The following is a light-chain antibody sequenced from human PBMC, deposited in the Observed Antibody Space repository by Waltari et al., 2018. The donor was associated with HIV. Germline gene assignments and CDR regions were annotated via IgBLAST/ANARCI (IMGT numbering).Light chain of an antibody. Sequence: QSVLTQPPSVSRAPGQWVTISCTGSSSNSGAGSDVHWYQQLPGTAPNLLIYGNNNRPSGVPDRFSGSRSGTSASLAITGLQAEDEADYYCQSYDSSLSAIIFGGGTKLTVL. CDR1: SSNSGAGSD. CDR2: GNN. CDR3: QSYDSSLSAII. J-gene: IGLJ2*01. V-gene: IGLV1-40*01.